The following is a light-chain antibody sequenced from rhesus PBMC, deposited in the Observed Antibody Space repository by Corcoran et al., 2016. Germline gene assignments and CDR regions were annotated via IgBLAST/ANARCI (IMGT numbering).Light chain of an antibody. J-gene: IGKJ3*01. CDR1: QRLLHSNGNTY. CDR3: MQSTKDPT. CDR2: KVT. Sequence: DIVMTQTPLSLPVTPGEPASISCRSSQRLLHSNGNTYLDWYLQKPGQSQRLLIYKVTNRESWVPDRFSGSGSGTNFTLKISRVEPEDVGFYYCMQSTKDPTFGPGTKLDIK. V-gene: IGKV2S2*01.